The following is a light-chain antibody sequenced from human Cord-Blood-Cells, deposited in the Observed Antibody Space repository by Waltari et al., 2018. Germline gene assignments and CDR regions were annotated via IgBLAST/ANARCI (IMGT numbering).Light chain of an antibody. Sequence: EIVLTQSPATLSLSPGERATLSCRASQRVSSYLAWYQQKPGQAPSLLIYHASNRATGSPARFSGSGYGTDFTLTISSLEPEYFAVYYCQQRSNWPPVTFGQGTRLGIK. J-gene: IGKJ5*01. CDR1: QRVSSY. V-gene: IGKV3-11*01. CDR3: QQRSNWPPVT. CDR2: HAS.